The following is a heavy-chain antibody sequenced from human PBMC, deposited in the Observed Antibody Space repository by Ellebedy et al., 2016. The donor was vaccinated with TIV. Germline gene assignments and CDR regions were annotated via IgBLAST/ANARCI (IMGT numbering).Heavy chain of an antibody. CDR1: GFSFSNYG. Sequence: GESLKISCAASGFSFSNYGMHWVRQAPGKGLEWLAVVSSDGYTKYYLDSVTGRFTISRDNSKNTLSLEMNSLIADHTATYYCTKELMNAINGFDVWGQGTMVTVSS. CDR2: VSSDGYTK. J-gene: IGHJ3*01. CDR3: TKELMNAINGFDV. D-gene: IGHD1-1*01. V-gene: IGHV3-30*18.